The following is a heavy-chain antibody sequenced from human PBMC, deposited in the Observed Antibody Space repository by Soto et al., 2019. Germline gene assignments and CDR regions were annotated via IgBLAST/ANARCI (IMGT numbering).Heavy chain of an antibody. V-gene: IGHV3-30*18. CDR3: AKDMYYYDSSGYYQYYYYYGMDV. Sequence: QVQLVESGGGVVQPGRSLRLSCAASGFTFSSYGMHWVRQAPGKGLEWVAVISYDGSNKYYADSVKGRFTISRDNSKNTLYLQMNSLRAEDTAVYYCAKDMYYYDSSGYYQYYYYYGMDVWGQGTTVTVSS. J-gene: IGHJ6*02. D-gene: IGHD3-22*01. CDR1: GFTFSSYG. CDR2: ISYDGSNK.